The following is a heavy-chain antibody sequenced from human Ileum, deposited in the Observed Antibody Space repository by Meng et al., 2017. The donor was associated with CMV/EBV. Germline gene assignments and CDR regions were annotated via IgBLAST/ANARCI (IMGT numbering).Heavy chain of an antibody. CDR3: AKVAFGLSPKYYFDY. D-gene: IGHD3-10*01. Sequence: SETLSLTCTVSGGSISSSSYYWGWIRQPPGKGLEWIGNIHNGGSTYYNPSLKSRVTISLDTSKNQFSLRLSSATAADTAVYYCAKVAFGLSPKYYFDYRGQGTLVTVSS. CDR1: GGSISSSSYY. V-gene: IGHV4-39*07. CDR2: IHNGGST. J-gene: IGHJ4*02.